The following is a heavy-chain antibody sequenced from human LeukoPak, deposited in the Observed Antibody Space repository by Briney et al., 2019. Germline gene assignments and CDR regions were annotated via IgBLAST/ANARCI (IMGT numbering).Heavy chain of an antibody. CDR2: IIPIFGTA. Sequence: GASVKVSCKASGGTFSSYAISWVRQAPGQGLEWMGGIIPIFGTANYAQKFQGRVTITADESTSTAYMELSSLRSEDTAVYYCARNIVAVPAAEPILNMDVWGKGTTVTVSS. CDR3: ARNIVAVPAAEPILNMDV. D-gene: IGHD2-2*01. V-gene: IGHV1-69*13. CDR1: GGTFSSYA. J-gene: IGHJ6*03.